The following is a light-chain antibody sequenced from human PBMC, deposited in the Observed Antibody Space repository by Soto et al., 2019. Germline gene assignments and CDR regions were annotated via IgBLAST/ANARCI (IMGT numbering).Light chain of an antibody. CDR2: GAS. J-gene: IGKJ2*01. V-gene: IGKV3-15*01. Sequence: EIVMTHSPATLSVSPGERATLSCRASQSVRDNLAWYQQKPGQAPRLLIYGASTRATGIPARFSGSGSGTEFTLTINSLQSEDFALYFCQQSNNWPYTFCQGTNLEIK. CDR1: QSVRDN. CDR3: QQSNNWPYT.